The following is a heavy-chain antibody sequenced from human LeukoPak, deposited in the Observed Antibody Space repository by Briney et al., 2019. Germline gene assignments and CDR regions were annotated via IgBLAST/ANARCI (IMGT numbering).Heavy chain of an antibody. CDR3: AREPYHDSSGYQDY. J-gene: IGHJ4*02. CDR1: GGSFSGYY. D-gene: IGHD3-22*01. Sequence: SGTLSLTCAVYGGSFSGYYWSWIRQPPGKGLEWIGEINHSGSTNYNPSLKSRVTISVDTSKNQFSLKLSSVTAADTAVYYCAREPYHDSSGYQDYWGQGTLVTVSS. CDR2: INHSGST. V-gene: IGHV4-34*01.